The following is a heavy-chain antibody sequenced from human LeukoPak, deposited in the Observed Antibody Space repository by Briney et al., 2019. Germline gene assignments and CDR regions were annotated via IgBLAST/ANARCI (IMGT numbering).Heavy chain of an antibody. CDR1: GGSISSYY. CDR2: IHYTGST. J-gene: IGHJ5*02. D-gene: IGHD3-10*01. Sequence: PSETLSLTCTVPGGSISSYYWNWIRQSPGKGLECIGYIHYTGSTNYNPSLKSRVTISVETSKNQFSLKLKSVTAADTAVYYCARGGYYGSGNDFRFDPWGQGTLVTVSS. V-gene: IGHV4-59*01. CDR3: ARGGYYGSGNDFRFDP.